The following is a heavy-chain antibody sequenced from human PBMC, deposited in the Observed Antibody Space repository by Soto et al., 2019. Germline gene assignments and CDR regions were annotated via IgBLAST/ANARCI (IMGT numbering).Heavy chain of an antibody. V-gene: IGHV4-39*01. J-gene: IGHJ4*02. CDR3: ARQAGYSSSWYFDY. D-gene: IGHD6-13*01. Sequence: PSETLSLTCTVSGGSISSSSYYWGWIRQPPGKGLEWIGSIYYSGSTYYNPSLKSRVTISVDTSKNQFSLKLSSVTAADTAVYYCARQAGYSSSWYFDYWGQGTLVTVSS. CDR1: GGSISSSSYY. CDR2: IYYSGST.